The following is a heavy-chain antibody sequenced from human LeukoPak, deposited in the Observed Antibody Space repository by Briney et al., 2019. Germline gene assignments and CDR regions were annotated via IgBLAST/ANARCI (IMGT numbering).Heavy chain of an antibody. Sequence: GGSLRLSCAASEFTFSDYYMSWIRQVPGKGLEWVSYISGSSSTMYYANSVKGRFTISRDNAKNLLYLQMNSLRAEDTAVYYWAREGGNWGEGYFDYWGQGTLVTVSS. V-gene: IGHV3-11*01. CDR3: AREGGNWGEGYFDY. J-gene: IGHJ4*02. CDR1: EFTFSDYY. CDR2: ISGSSSTM. D-gene: IGHD7-27*01.